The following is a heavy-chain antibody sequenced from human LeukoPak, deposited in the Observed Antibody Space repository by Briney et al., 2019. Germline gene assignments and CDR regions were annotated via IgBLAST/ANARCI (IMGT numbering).Heavy chain of an antibody. CDR3: AKVGMATTGVDY. CDR1: GFTFSSYA. J-gene: IGHJ4*02. CDR2: ISGSGGST. Sequence: PGGSLRLSCAASGFTFSSYAMSWVRQAPRKGLEWVSAISGSGGSTYYADSVKGRFTISRDNSKNTLYLQMNSLRAEDTAVYYCAKVGMATTGVDYWGQGTLVTVSS. D-gene: IGHD5-24*01. V-gene: IGHV3-23*01.